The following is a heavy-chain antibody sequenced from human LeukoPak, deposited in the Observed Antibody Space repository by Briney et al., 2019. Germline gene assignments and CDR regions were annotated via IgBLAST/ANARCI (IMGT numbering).Heavy chain of an antibody. CDR1: GFTFSSYW. Sequence: GGSLRLSCAASGFTFSSYWMSWVRQAPGKGLEWVANIKPDGSQKFCVDSVKGRFTISRDNAKNSLYLQMNSLGAEDTAVYYCARDSGNFFVDFWGQGTLVTVSA. V-gene: IGHV3-7*01. CDR3: ARDSGNFFVDF. D-gene: IGHD1-7*01. J-gene: IGHJ4*02. CDR2: IKPDGSQK.